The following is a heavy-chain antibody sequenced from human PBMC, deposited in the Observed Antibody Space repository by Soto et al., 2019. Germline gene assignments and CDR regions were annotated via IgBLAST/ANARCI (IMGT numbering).Heavy chain of an antibody. CDR3: AKDRGGFANGWEYFDF. Sequence: DVQLVESGGGFVQPGGSLKVSCAASGFTFSSYTMGWVRQAPGKGLEWVSSVSGRGANTYYADSVKDRFTISRDNSKNTLYLQMNNLRGEDTAVYYCAKDRGGFANGWEYFDFWGQGTLVIVSS. CDR1: GFTFSSYT. V-gene: IGHV3-23*04. CDR2: VSGRGANT. J-gene: IGHJ4*02. D-gene: IGHD6-19*01.